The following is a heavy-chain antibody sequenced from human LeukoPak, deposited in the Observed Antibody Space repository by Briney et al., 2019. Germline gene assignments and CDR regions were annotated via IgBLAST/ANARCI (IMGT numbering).Heavy chain of an antibody. Sequence: SETLSLTCAVYGGSFSGYYWSWIRQPPGKGLEWIGEINHSGSTNYNPSLKSRVTISVDTSKNQLSLKLSSVTAADTAVYYCARWGYYYDSSGYYSYGMDVWGQGTTVTVSS. CDR1: GGSFSGYY. CDR3: ARWGYYYDSSGYYSYGMDV. V-gene: IGHV4-34*01. CDR2: INHSGST. D-gene: IGHD3-22*01. J-gene: IGHJ6*02.